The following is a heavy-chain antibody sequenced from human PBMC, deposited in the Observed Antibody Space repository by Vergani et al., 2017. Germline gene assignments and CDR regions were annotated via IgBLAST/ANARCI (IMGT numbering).Heavy chain of an antibody. CDR2: IDHTGRP. CDR1: GGSFTSYH. CDR3: SRVNTETNGHLYYYYYMDV. V-gene: IGHV4-34*01. Sequence: QVQLQQWGGGLLKPSETLSLTCVVNGGSFTSYHWTWIRQSPGEGLEWVGDIDHTGRPDYNPSLKSRLTMSVDKFRNQFSLTLNSLTATDTAIYFCSRVNTETNGHLYYYYYMDVWGQGTAVTVS. D-gene: IGHD4-11*01. J-gene: IGHJ6*03.